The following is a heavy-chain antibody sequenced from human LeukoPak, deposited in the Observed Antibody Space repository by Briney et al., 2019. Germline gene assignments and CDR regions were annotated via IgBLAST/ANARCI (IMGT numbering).Heavy chain of an antibody. J-gene: IGHJ4*02. CDR3: ARLSSGWFYFDY. CDR2: IYHSGNT. CDR1: GYSISSGYY. V-gene: IGHV4-38-2*02. D-gene: IGHD6-19*01. Sequence: PSETLSLTCTVSGYSISSGYYWGWIRQPPGKGLEWIGSIYHSGNTYYNPSLKSRVTISVDTSKNQFSLKLSSVTAADTAVYYCARLSSGWFYFDYWGQGTLVTVSS.